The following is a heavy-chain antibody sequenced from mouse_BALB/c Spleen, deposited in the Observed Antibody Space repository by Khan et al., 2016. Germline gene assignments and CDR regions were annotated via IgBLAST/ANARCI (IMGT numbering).Heavy chain of an antibody. J-gene: IGHJ1*01. CDR1: GYTFTNYG. V-gene: IGHV9-3-1*01. CDR2: INTYTEEP. D-gene: IGHD4-1*01. CDR3: ASGTDGYFDG. Sequence: QIQLVQSRPELKKPGETVKISCKASGYTFTNYGMNWVKQAPGKGLKWMGWINTYTEEPTYADDFKGRFAFSLETSASTAYLQINNLTNEDTPTYSCASGTDGYFDGWGAGTTVTVSS.